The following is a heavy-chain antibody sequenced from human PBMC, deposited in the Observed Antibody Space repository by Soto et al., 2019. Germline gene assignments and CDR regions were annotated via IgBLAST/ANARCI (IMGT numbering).Heavy chain of an antibody. CDR2: IIPIFGTA. CDR3: ALGYCISTSCHNWFDP. Sequence: QVQLVQSGAEVKKPGSSVQFSCKASGGTFSSYAISWVRQAPGQGLEWMGGIIPIFGTANYAQKFQGRVTITADESTSTAYMELSSLRSEDTAVYYCALGYCISTSCHNWFDPWGQGTLVTVSS. V-gene: IGHV1-69*12. D-gene: IGHD2-2*01. J-gene: IGHJ5*02. CDR1: GGTFSSYA.